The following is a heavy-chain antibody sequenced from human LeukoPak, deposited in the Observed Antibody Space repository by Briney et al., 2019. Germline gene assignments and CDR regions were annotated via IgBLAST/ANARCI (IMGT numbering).Heavy chain of an antibody. V-gene: IGHV4-61*02. CDR3: ARWARYGSSSWYPYYYYGMDV. J-gene: IGHJ6*02. CDR1: GGSISSGSYY. Sequence: SQTRSLTCTVSGGSISSGSYYWSWIRQPAGKGLEWIGRIYTSGSTNYNPSLKSRVTISVDTSKNQFSLKLSSVTAADTAVYYCARWARYGSSSWYPYYYYGMDVWGQGTTVTVSS. D-gene: IGHD6-13*01. CDR2: IYTSGST.